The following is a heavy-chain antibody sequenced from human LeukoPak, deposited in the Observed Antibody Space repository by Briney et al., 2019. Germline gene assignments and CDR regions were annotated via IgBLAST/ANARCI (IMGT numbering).Heavy chain of an antibody. J-gene: IGHJ4*02. D-gene: IGHD6-19*01. V-gene: IGHV3-66*01. CDR1: GFTVRTNY. Sequence: GRSLILSCAAAGFTVRTNYMSCVRQAPGNWLEWVSVIYSGGSTYYADSVKGRFTISRDNSKNTLYLPMNSLRGEDTAVYYCARGLVLDYWGQGTLVTVSS. CDR3: ARGLVLDY. CDR2: IYSGGST.